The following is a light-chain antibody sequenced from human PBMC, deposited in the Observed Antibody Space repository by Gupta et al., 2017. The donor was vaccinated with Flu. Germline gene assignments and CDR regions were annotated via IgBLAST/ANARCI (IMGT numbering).Light chain of an antibody. CDR3: NSRESSGNNYV. CDR2: GNN. V-gene: IGLV3-19*01. Sequence: SSELTQAPAVSVALGQTVRIPCQGDSLRSYYASWYQQTPGQAPVLLIYGNNNRHSGIPARFSGSTSGTTAALTVTGAQAEDEADYYCNSRESSGNNYVFGTGTKVTVL. CDR1: SLRSYY. J-gene: IGLJ1*01.